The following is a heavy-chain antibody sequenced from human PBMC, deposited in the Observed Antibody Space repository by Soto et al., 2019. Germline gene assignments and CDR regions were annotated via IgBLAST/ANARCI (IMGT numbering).Heavy chain of an antibody. Sequence: EVQLVESGGGLVQPGGSLRLSCAASGFTFSSYWMSWVRQAPGKGLEWVANIKQDGSEKYYVDSVKGRFTISRDNAKNSLYLQMNNLRAEDTAVYYCASSYPEEIWPDSNDYWGQGTLVTVSS. V-gene: IGHV3-7*01. D-gene: IGHD2-2*01. CDR1: GFTFSSYW. CDR3: ASSYPEEIWPDSNDY. CDR2: IKQDGSEK. J-gene: IGHJ4*02.